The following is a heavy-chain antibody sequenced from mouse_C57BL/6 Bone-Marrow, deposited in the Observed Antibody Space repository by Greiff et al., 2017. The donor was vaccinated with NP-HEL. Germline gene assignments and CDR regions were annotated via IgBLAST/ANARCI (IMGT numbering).Heavy chain of an antibody. Sequence: QVQLQQSGAELVRPGASVTLSCKASGYTFTDYEMHWVKQTPVHGLEWIGAIDPETGGTAYNQKFKGKAILTADKSSSTAYMELRSLTSEDSAVYYCTRWDYGSSYGAMDYWGQGTSVTVSS. CDR2: IDPETGGT. CDR3: TRWDYGSSYGAMDY. D-gene: IGHD1-1*01. CDR1: GYTFTDYE. J-gene: IGHJ4*01. V-gene: IGHV1-15*01.